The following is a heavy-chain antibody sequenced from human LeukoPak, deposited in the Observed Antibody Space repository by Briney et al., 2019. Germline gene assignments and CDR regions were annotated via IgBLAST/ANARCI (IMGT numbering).Heavy chain of an antibody. V-gene: IGHV1-18*01. J-gene: IGHJ3*02. D-gene: IGHD1-26*01. CDR3: ARGSIVGAKTLGFGAFDI. Sequence: ASVKVSCKASGYTFTSYGISWVRQAPGQGLEWMGWISAYNGNTNYAQKFQGRVTMTRDTSTSTVYMELSSLRSEDTAVYYCARGSIVGAKTLGFGAFDIWGQGTMVTVSS. CDR1: GYTFTSYG. CDR2: ISAYNGNT.